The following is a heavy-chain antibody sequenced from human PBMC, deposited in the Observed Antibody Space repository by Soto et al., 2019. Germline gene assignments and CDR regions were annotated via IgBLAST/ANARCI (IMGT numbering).Heavy chain of an antibody. CDR2: INPYNGDT. J-gene: IGHJ3*02. D-gene: IGHD1-26*01. Sequence: ASLKVSCKASGYTFSTYGITWVRQAPGQGLEWMGWINPYNGDTDYPQNLQGRVTMTRDTSMSTAYMEVSRLRSDDTAVYYCARMGKDDAFDIWGQGTMVTVSS. CDR1: GYTFSTYG. CDR3: ARMGKDDAFDI. V-gene: IGHV1-18*01.